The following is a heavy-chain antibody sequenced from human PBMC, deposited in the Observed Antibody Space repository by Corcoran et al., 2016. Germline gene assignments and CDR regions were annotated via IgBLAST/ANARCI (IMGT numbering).Heavy chain of an antibody. Sequence: QVQLQESGPGLVKPSQTLSLTCTVSGGSISSGGYYWSWIRQHPGKGLAWIGYIYYSGSTYDNPSLTGRVTISVETSKNQFSLKLSSVSAAEPAVYDCARGRSRTIVVVTAMAFDIWGQGTMVTVSS. CDR1: GGSISSGGYY. CDR3: ARGRSRTIVVVTAMAFDI. CDR2: IYYSGST. J-gene: IGHJ3*02. V-gene: IGHV4-31*03. D-gene: IGHD2-21*02.